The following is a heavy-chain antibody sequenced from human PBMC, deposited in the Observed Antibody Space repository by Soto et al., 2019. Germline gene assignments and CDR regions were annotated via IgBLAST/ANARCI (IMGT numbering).Heavy chain of an antibody. CDR3: ARVGYYGSGSYYNPFFDY. J-gene: IGHJ4*02. Sequence: ASVKVSCKASGYTFTSYYMHWVRQAPGQGLEWMGIINPSGGSTSYAQKFQGRVTMTRDTSTSTVYMELSSLRSEDTAVYYCARVGYYGSGSYYNPFFDYWGQGTLVTVSS. CDR1: GYTFTSYY. V-gene: IGHV1-46*03. D-gene: IGHD3-10*01. CDR2: INPSGGST.